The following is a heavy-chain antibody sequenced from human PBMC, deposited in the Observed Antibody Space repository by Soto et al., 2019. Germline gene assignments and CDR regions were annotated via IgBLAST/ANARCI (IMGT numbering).Heavy chain of an antibody. CDR2: IIPIFGTA. V-gene: IGHV1-69*01. D-gene: IGHD5-12*01. CDR3: ARLRSDS. J-gene: IGHJ5*01. CDR1: GGSFSTYG. Sequence: QVQLVQSGAEVKRPGSSVTVSCKASGGSFSTYGISWVRQAPGQGLEWMGGIIPIFGTANYAQKFRGRVTITADESTSTVYMELTSLRSEDTAVYYCARLRSDSWGQGTLVTVSS.